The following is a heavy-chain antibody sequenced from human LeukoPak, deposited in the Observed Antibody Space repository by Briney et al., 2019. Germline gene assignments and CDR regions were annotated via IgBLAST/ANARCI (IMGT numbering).Heavy chain of an antibody. CDR1: GDSFSSYY. CDR3: ARRPHNWGFDY. V-gene: IGHV4-59*08. CDR2: IYNRGNT. J-gene: IGHJ4*02. D-gene: IGHD7-27*01. Sequence: PSETLSLTCTVSGDSFSSYYWSWIRQPPGKGLEWIGHIYNRGNTHYNPSLESRVTISVDTSKNQFSLTLNSVTAADTAVFYCARRPHNWGFDYWGQGTLVTVSS.